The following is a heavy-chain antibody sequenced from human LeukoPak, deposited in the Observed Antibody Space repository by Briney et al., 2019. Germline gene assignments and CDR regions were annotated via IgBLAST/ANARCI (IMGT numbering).Heavy chain of an antibody. J-gene: IGHJ6*03. V-gene: IGHV6-1*01. D-gene: IGHD6-19*01. CDR1: GDSVSSNSAA. Sequence: PLQTLSLTCAISGDSVSSNSAAWNWIRQSPSRGLEWLGRTYCRSKWYNDYAVSVKSRITINPDTSKNQFSLQLNSVTPEDTAVYYCARGERMLRSGWYYYMDVWGKGTTVTVSS. CDR3: ARGERMLRSGWYYYMDV. CDR2: TYCRSKWYN.